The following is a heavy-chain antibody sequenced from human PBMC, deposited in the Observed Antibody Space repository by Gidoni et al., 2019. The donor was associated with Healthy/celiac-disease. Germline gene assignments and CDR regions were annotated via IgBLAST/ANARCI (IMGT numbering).Heavy chain of an antibody. CDR2: IKQDGSEK. CDR3: ARDGEIVVVVAAGWFDP. Sequence: EVQLVESGGGWVQPGGSRRLSWEASAFTFSTYWMSWVRQAPGKGLEWVANIKQDGSEKYYVDSVKGRFTISRDNAKNSLYLQMNSLRAEDTAVYYCARDGEIVVVVAAGWFDPWGQGTLVTVSS. V-gene: IGHV3-7*01. J-gene: IGHJ5*02. CDR1: AFTFSTYW. D-gene: IGHD2-15*01.